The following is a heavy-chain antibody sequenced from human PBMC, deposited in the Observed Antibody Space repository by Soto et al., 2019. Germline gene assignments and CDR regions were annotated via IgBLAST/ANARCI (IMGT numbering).Heavy chain of an antibody. D-gene: IGHD2-21*02. Sequence: QVQLQQSGPGLVKPSQTLSLTCTVSGGSISYEYYHWTWIRQSPGKGLEWIGYIHYSGSIIYNPSFKSRVTISGDTSKIQFSLQLSSVTAADTAVYFCAREDDGGDRDYYGLDVWGQGTTVTVSS. J-gene: IGHJ6*02. CDR2: IHYSGSI. V-gene: IGHV4-30-4*08. CDR3: AREDDGGDRDYYGLDV. CDR1: GGSISYEYYH.